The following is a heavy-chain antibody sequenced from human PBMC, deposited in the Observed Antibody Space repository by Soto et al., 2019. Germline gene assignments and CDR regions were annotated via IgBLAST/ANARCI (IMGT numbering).Heavy chain of an antibody. Sequence: SETLSLTCAVYGGSFIGYYWSWILQPPWKGLEWIGEINHSGSTNYNPSLKSRVTISVDTSKNQFSLKLSSVTAADTAVYYCARGGIALVKGRRWFDPWGQGTLVTVSS. V-gene: IGHV4-34*01. CDR2: INHSGST. CDR3: ARGGIALVKGRRWFDP. J-gene: IGHJ5*02. D-gene: IGHD6-19*01. CDR1: GGSFIGYY.